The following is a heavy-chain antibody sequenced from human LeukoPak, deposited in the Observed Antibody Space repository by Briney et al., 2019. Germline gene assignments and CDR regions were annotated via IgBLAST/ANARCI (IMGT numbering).Heavy chain of an antibody. CDR1: GYSISSGYF. V-gene: IGHV4-38-2*02. J-gene: IGHJ6*03. Sequence: SETLSLTCTVSGYSISSGYFWGWIRQPPGKGLEWIGSFYHSGITYYNPSLKSRVTISVEMSKNQFSLKLNSVTAADTAVYYCARDIIVPGPGYYYYYMDVWGKGTTVTISS. CDR3: ARDIIVPGPGYYYYYMDV. D-gene: IGHD2/OR15-2a*01. CDR2: FYHSGIT.